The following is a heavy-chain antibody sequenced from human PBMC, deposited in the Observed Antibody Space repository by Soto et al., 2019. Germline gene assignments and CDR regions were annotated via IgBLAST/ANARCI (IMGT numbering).Heavy chain of an antibody. CDR2: IYYSGST. J-gene: IGHJ5*02. CDR3: ARDREYYYDSSGYNWFDP. Sequence: PSETLSLTCTVSGGSISSGDYYWSWIRQPPGKGLEWIGYIYYSGSTYYNPSLKSRATISVDTSKNQFSLKLSSVTAADTAVYYCARDREYYYDSSGYNWFDPWGQGTLVTVSS. CDR1: GGSISSGDYY. V-gene: IGHV4-30-4*01. D-gene: IGHD3-22*01.